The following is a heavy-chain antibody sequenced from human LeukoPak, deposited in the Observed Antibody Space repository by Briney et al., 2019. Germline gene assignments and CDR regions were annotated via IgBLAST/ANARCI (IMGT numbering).Heavy chain of an antibody. Sequence: SETLSLICAVYGGSFSGYYWSWIRQPPGKGLEWIGEINHSGSTNYNPSLKSRVTISVDTSKNQFSLKLSSVTAADTAVYYCARYKGSSWSYGPYNWFDPWGQGTLVTVSS. D-gene: IGHD6-13*01. CDR3: ARYKGSSWSYGPYNWFDP. CDR1: GGSFSGYY. CDR2: INHSGST. J-gene: IGHJ5*02. V-gene: IGHV4-34*01.